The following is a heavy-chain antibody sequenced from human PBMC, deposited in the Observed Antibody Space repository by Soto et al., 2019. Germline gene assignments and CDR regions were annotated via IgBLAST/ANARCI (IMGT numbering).Heavy chain of an antibody. V-gene: IGHV3-23*01. Sequence: EVQLLESGGGLVQPGGSLRLSCAASGFTFSNYAMSWVRQAPGKGLEWVSGISGSGDETYYADSVKGRFTISRDNAKNKLHLQMDSLGAEDTAIYYCAKPLGCRTVHCYWGCYFDFWGRGTLVSVSS. CDR1: GFTFSNYA. D-gene: IGHD2-21*02. J-gene: IGHJ4*02. CDR2: ISGSGDET. CDR3: AKPLGCRTVHCYWGCYFDF.